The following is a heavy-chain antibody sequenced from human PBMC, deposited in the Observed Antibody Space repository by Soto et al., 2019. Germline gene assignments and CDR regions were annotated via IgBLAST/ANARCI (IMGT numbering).Heavy chain of an antibody. CDR1: GGSISSYY. D-gene: IGHD3-3*01. CDR2: IYTSGST. CDR3: ARGKADYDFWSGYYYGMDV. V-gene: IGHV4-4*07. J-gene: IGHJ6*02. Sequence: PSETLSLTCTVSGGSISSYYWSWIRQPAGKGLEWIGRIYTSGSTNYNPSLKSRVTMSVDTSKNQFSLKLSSVTAADTAVYYCARGKADYDFWSGYYYGMDVWGQGTTVTVSS.